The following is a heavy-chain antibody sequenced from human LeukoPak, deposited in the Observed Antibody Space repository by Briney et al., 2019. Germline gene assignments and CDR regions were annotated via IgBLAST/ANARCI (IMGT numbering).Heavy chain of an antibody. D-gene: IGHD3-10*01. CDR3: ARDGTGSYLFDY. J-gene: IGHJ4*02. CDR1: GYSISSGYY. CDR2: IYYSGST. V-gene: IGHV4-38-2*02. Sequence: PSETLSLTCTVSGYSISSGYYWGWIRQPPGKGLEWIGYIYYSGSTNYNPSLKSRVTISVDTSKDQFSLKLSSVTAADTAVYYCARDGTGSYLFDYWGQGTLVTVSS.